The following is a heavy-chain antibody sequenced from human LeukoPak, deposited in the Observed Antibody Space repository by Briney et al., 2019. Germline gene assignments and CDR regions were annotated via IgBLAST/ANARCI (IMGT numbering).Heavy chain of an antibody. CDR2: ISGSSSYI. CDR3: ARDLLGWELHYFDY. Sequence: PSETLSLTCAVSGGSISSSNWWSWVRQPPGKGLEWVSSISGSSSYIYYADSVKGRFSISRDNAKNSLYLQMNSLRAEDTAVYYCARDLLGWELHYFDYWGQGTLVTVSS. V-gene: IGHV3-21*01. J-gene: IGHJ4*02. D-gene: IGHD1-26*01. CDR1: GGSISSSN.